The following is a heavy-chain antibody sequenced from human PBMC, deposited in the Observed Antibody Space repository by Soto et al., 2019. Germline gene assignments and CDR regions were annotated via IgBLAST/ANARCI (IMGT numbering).Heavy chain of an antibody. D-gene: IGHD6-13*01. V-gene: IGHV1-18*01. CDR1: GYTFTSYG. CDR3: ARGKSSSWGNWFDP. Sequence: GXXVKVSCKASGYTFTSYGISWVRQAPGQGLEWMGWISAYNGNTNYAQKLQGRVTMTTDTSTSTAYMELRSLRSDDTAVYYCARGKSSSWGNWFDPWGQGTLVTVSS. CDR2: ISAYNGNT. J-gene: IGHJ5*02.